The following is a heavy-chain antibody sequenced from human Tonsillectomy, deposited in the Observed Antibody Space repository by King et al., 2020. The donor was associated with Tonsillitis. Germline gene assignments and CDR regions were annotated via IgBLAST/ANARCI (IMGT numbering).Heavy chain of an antibody. J-gene: IGHJ6*02. D-gene: IGHD2/OR15-2a*01. CDR1: GFTFSSYA. V-gene: IGHV3-30-3*01. CDR3: ARDFFSSGQYGMDV. CDR2: ISSDGSNK. Sequence: VQLVESGGGVVQPGRSLRLSCAASGFTFSSYAMPWVRQAPGKVLEWVAVISSDGSNKYYPDSVKGRFTISRDNSKNPLYLQMNSLRAEDTGVYYCARDFFSSGQYGMDVWGQGTTVTVSS.